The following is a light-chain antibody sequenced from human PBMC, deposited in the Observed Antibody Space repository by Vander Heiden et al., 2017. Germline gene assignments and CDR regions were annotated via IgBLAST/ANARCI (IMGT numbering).Light chain of an antibody. V-gene: IGLV1-44*01. Sequence: QSVLTQPPSASGTPGPTVTLSCSGSSSNIGSNTVNWYQQLPGTAPKLLIYSNNQRPSGVPDRFSGSKSGTSASLAISGLQSEEEADYYCAAWDDSLNGWVFGGGTKLTVL. CDR1: SSNIGSNT. CDR2: SNN. CDR3: AAWDDSLNGWV. J-gene: IGLJ3*02.